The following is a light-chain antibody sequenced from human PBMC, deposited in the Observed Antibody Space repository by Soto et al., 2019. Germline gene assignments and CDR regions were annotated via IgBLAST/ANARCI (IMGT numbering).Light chain of an antibody. CDR3: HQYGSSYPWT. Sequence: ESGVGKYRGPLSLSQGERATLSCRAIQSVSSNYLAWYQQKPGEAPRLLIYGATSRATGSPDRFSGSGSGTDFTLTIRRLAPEDFAVYYCHQYGSSYPWTFGQGTKVDIK. V-gene: IGKV3-20*01. CDR2: GAT. CDR1: QSVSSNY. J-gene: IGKJ1*01.